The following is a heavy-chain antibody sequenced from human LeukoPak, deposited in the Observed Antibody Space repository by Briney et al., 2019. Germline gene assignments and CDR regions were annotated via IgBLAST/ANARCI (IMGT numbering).Heavy chain of an antibody. CDR3: ANSLTVASGSQWGDYFDY. V-gene: IGHV1-2*02. J-gene: IGHJ4*02. CDR1: GYTFTGYY. CDR2: INPDSGGT. D-gene: IGHD1-26*01. Sequence: ASVKVSCKASGYTFTGYYMHWVRQAPGQGLEWMGWINPDSGGTDYAQKFQGRVTMTRDTSISTGYMELSRLRSDDTAVYYCANSLTVASGSQWGDYFDYWGQGTLVTVSS.